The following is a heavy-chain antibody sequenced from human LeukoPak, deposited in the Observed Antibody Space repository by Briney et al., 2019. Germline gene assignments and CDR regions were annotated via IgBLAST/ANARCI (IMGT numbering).Heavy chain of an antibody. CDR2: IWYDGSNK. Sequence: GGSLRLSCAASGFTFSSYGMHWVRQAPGKGLEWVAVIWYDGSNKYYADSVKGRFTISRDNSKNTLYLQMNSLRAEDTAVYYCARDQSMSVGDTAGFDYWGQGTLVTVSS. V-gene: IGHV3-33*01. J-gene: IGHJ4*02. D-gene: IGHD1-26*01. CDR1: GFTFSSYG. CDR3: ARDQSMSVGDTAGFDY.